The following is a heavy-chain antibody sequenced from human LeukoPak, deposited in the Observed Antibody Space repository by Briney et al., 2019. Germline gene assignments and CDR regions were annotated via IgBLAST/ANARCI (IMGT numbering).Heavy chain of an antibody. CDR3: ARGGSSGWTAHDAFDI. V-gene: IGHV4-4*07. D-gene: IGHD6-19*01. CDR1: GASISSYY. J-gene: IGHJ3*02. CDR2: IYISGST. Sequence: SETLSLTCSVSGASISSYYWSWIRQPAGKGLEWIGRIYISGSTNYNPSLKSRVTMPVDTSKNQFSLKLSSVTAADTAVYCCARGGSSGWTAHDAFDIWGQGTMVTVSS.